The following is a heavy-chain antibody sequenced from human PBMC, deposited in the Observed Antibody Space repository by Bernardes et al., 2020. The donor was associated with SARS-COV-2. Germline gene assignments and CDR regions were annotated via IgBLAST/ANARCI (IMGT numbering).Heavy chain of an antibody. CDR2: FNPDGSVI. J-gene: IGHJ4*02. CDR1: GFTFRGYW. Sequence: GGSLRLSCETPGFTFRGYWLSRIRQDPGQGLACVANFNPDGSVIYYMDFVEGRFAISRDNAKNSLSLQMNSLRDEDTATYYRIMGILEWGDYWGQGTLVTVSS. V-gene: IGHV3-7*05. CDR3: IMGILEWGDY. D-gene: IGHD3-3*01.